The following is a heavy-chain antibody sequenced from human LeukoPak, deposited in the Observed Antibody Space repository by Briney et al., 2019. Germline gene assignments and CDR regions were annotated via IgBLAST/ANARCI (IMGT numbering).Heavy chain of an antibody. V-gene: IGHV1-2*02. J-gene: IGHJ4*02. CDR2: INPNSGGT. CDR1: GYTFTGYY. CDR3: ARGSIVGATFDYFDY. D-gene: IGHD1-26*01. Sequence: ASVKVSCKASGYTFTGYYIHWVRQTPGQGLEWMGWINPNSGGTNYAQKFQGRVTMTRDTSISTAYMDLSRLRSDDTAVYYCARGSIVGATFDYFDYWGQGTLVTVSS.